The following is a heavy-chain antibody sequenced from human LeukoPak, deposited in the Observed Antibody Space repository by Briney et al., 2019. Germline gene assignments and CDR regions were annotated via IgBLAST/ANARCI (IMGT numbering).Heavy chain of an antibody. CDR2: IYYSGST. CDR1: GGSISSYY. V-gene: IGHV4-59*08. Sequence: SETLSLTCTVSGGSISSYYWSWIRQPPGKGLEWIGYIYYSGSTNYNPSLKSRVTISVDTSKNQFSLELSSVTAADTAVYYCARGGGGIAVAGIDYWGQGTLVTVSS. J-gene: IGHJ4*02. CDR3: ARGGGGIAVAGIDY. D-gene: IGHD6-19*01.